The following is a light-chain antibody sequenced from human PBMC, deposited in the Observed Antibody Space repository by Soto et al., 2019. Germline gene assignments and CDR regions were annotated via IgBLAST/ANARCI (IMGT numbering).Light chain of an antibody. CDR2: EVN. J-gene: IGLJ1*01. Sequence: QSALTQPRSVSGSPGQSVTISCTGTRSDVGAHNHVSWYQQHPGKAPKLIVYEVNERPSGVPDRFSGSKSGNTASLTISGLQAEDEADYHCCSYGGGFYVFGSGTKLTVL. V-gene: IGLV2-11*01. CDR3: CSYGGGFYV. CDR1: RSDVGAHNH.